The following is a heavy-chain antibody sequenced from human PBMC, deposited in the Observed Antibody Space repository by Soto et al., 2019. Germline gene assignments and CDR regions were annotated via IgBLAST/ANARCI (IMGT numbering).Heavy chain of an antibody. Sequence: GGSLRLSCAASGFTFSSYAMHWVRQAPGKGLEYVSAISSNGGSTYYANSVKGRFTISRDNSKNTLYLQMGSLRAEDMAVYYCARDAETSSGWYSGPAFFSSAIDYWGQGTLVTVSS. D-gene: IGHD6-19*01. J-gene: IGHJ4*02. CDR3: ARDAETSSGWYSGPAFFSSAIDY. CDR2: ISSNGGST. CDR1: GFTFSSYA. V-gene: IGHV3-64*01.